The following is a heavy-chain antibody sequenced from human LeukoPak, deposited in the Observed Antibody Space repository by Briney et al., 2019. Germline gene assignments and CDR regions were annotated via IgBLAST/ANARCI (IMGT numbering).Heavy chain of an antibody. CDR3: ARTNSSSWYFRYYYYMDV. J-gene: IGHJ6*03. D-gene: IGHD6-13*01. CDR1: GGSISSYY. CDR2: ISYSGST. Sequence: PSETLSLTCTVSGGSISSYYWSWIRQPPGKGLEWIGYISYSGSTNYNPSLKSRVTISVDTSKNQFSLKLSSVTAADTAVYYCARTNSSSWYFRYYYYMDVWGKGTTVTVSS. V-gene: IGHV4-59*01.